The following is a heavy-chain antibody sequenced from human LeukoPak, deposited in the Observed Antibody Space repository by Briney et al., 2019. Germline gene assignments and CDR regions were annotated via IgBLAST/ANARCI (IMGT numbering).Heavy chain of an antibody. V-gene: IGHV3-30*03. CDR1: GFPLEDIA. CDR3: ARDPPFGSGWSQNYFDY. Sequence: GGPLRLSCAPSGFPLEDIALTWFRKVPGKGLEGVALISYDGGNIYYTDSVQGRFTISRDNSNKILYLQMNSLRLEDTAVYYCARDPPFGSGWSQNYFDYWGQGTLVTVSS. D-gene: IGHD6-19*01. CDR2: ISYDGGNI. J-gene: IGHJ4*02.